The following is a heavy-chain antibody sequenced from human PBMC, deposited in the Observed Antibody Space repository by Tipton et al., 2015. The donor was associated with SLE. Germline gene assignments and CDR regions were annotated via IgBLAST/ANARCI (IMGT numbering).Heavy chain of an antibody. D-gene: IGHD7-27*01. CDR2: IYYSGST. J-gene: IGHJ3*02. V-gene: IGHV4-59*08. Sequence: GLVKPSETLYLTCTVSGGSISSYYWSWIRQPPGKGLEWIGYIYYSGSTNYNPSLKSRVTISVDTSKNQFSLKLSSVTAADTAVYYCARGGPGDPYAFDIWGQGTMVTVSS. CDR3: ARGGPGDPYAFDI. CDR1: GGSISSYY.